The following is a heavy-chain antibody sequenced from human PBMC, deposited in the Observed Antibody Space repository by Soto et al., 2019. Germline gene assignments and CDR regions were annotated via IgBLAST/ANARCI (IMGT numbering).Heavy chain of an antibody. J-gene: IGHJ4*02. CDR1: GFTFSNAW. CDR2: IKSKTDGGTT. V-gene: IGHV3-15*07. CDR3: TTDLHYDFWSGYRYYFDY. D-gene: IGHD3-3*01. Sequence: GGSLRLSCAASGFTFSNAWMNWVRQAPGKGLEWVGRIKSKTDGGTTDYAAPVKGRFTISRDDSKNTLYLQMNSLKTEDTAVYYCTTDLHYDFWSGYRYYFDYWGQGTLVTVSS.